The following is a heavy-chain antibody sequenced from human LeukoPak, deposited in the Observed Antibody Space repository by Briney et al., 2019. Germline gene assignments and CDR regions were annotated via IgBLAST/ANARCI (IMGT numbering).Heavy chain of an antibody. CDR2: IKSKTDGGTT. V-gene: IGHV3-15*01. Sequence: PGGSLRLSCAASGFMFTSYSMNWVRQAPGKGLEWVGRIKSKTDGGTTDYAAPVKGRFTISRDDSKNTLYLQMNGLKTEDTAVYYCTTIDSGYYGSGSYLRDYWGQGTLVTVSS. D-gene: IGHD3-10*01. J-gene: IGHJ4*02. CDR1: GFMFTSYS. CDR3: TTIDSGYYGSGSYLRDY.